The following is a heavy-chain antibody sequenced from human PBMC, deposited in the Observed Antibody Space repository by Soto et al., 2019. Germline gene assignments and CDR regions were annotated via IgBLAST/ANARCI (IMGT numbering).Heavy chain of an antibody. V-gene: IGHV1-18*01. J-gene: IGHJ6*02. CDR3: ARRQLWPQRAGQWSNYYYYGMDV. CDR2: ISAYNGNT. D-gene: IGHD5-18*01. Sequence: ASVKGSFKGAGYTFTSYGISWVRQAPGQGLEWMGWISAYNGNTNYAQKLQGRVTMTTDTSTSTAYMELRSLRSDDTAVYYCARRQLWPQRAGQWSNYYYYGMDVWGQGPTVTVSS. CDR1: GYTFTSYG.